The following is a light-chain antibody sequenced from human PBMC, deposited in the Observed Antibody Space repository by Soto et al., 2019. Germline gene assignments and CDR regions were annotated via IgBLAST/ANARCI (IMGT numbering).Light chain of an antibody. J-gene: IGKJ4*01. CDR2: SAS. CDR1: QGFSTW. CDR3: QQANIFPRT. Sequence: DIQMTQSPSSVSASVGDRVIITCRASQGFSTWLAWYRRKPGRAPELLIYSASSLHSGVPSRFSGSGSGTDFTLTISSLQPEDFATYYCQQANIFPRTFGGGTEVEIK. V-gene: IGKV1-12*01.